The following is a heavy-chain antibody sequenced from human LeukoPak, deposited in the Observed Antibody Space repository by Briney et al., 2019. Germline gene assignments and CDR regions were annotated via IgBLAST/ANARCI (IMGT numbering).Heavy chain of an antibody. Sequence: ASVRVSCKASGYTFTGYYMHWVRQAPGQGLEWMGRINPNSGGTNYAQKFQGRVTMTRDTSISTAYMELSRLRSDDTAVYYCARVDPTYNGAFDIWGQGTMVTVSS. CDR1: GYTFTGYY. D-gene: IGHD1-1*01. J-gene: IGHJ3*02. CDR2: INPNSGGT. V-gene: IGHV1-2*06. CDR3: ARVDPTYNGAFDI.